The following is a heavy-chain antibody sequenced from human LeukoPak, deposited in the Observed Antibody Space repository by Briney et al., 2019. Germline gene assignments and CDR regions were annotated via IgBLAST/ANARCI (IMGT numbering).Heavy chain of an antibody. CDR2: IYTSGST. CDR3: ASEGYYDFWSGWTGSDAFDI. J-gene: IGHJ3*02. Sequence: SETLSLXCTVSGGSISSYYWSWIRQPAGKGLEWIGRIYTSGSTNYNPSLKSRVTMSVDTSKNQFSLKLSSVTAADTAVYYCASEGYYDFWSGWTGSDAFDIWGQGTMVTVSS. CDR1: GGSISSYY. D-gene: IGHD3-3*01. V-gene: IGHV4-4*07.